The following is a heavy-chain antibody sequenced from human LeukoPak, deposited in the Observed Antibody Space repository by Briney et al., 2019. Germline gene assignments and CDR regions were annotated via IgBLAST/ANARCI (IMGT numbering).Heavy chain of an antibody. CDR1: GYTFTSYG. J-gene: IGHJ4*02. CDR2: ISAYNGNT. CDR3: ARAPGLEPVTRVDY. Sequence: GASVKVSCKASGYTFTSYGISWVPQAPGQGLEWMGWISAYNGNTNYAQKLQGRVTMTTDTSTSTAYMELRSLRSDDTAVYYCARAPGLEPVTRVDYWGQGTLVTVSS. D-gene: IGHD1-1*01. V-gene: IGHV1-18*01.